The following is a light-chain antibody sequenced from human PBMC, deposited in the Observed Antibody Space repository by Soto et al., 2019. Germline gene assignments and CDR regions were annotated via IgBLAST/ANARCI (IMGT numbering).Light chain of an antibody. J-gene: IGKJ1*01. CDR2: GAS. CDR3: QQYNNWPPWT. Sequence: EIVMTQSPATLSVSPGERATLSCRASQSDSSNLAWYQQKPGQAPRLLIYGASTRATGIPARFSGSGSGTEFTPTIISLQSEDFAVYYCQQYNNWPPWTFGQGTKVEIK. V-gene: IGKV3-15*01. CDR1: QSDSSN.